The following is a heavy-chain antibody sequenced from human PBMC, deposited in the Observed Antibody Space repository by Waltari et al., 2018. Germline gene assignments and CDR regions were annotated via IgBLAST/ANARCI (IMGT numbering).Heavy chain of an antibody. Sequence: QVQLQESGPGLVKPSETLSLTCPVPGGSIRSYYWRWIRQPAGKGLEWIGRIYTSGSTNYNPSLKSRVTMSLDTSKNQFSLKLNSVTAADTAVYYCARGSSGYYYGWGQGTLVTVSS. CDR2: IYTSGST. V-gene: IGHV4-4*07. CDR3: ARGSSGYYYG. CDR1: GGSIRSYY. D-gene: IGHD3-22*01. J-gene: IGHJ4*02.